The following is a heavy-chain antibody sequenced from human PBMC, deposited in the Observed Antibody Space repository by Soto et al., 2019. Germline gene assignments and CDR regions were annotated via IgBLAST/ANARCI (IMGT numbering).Heavy chain of an antibody. D-gene: IGHD1-1*01. CDR3: AAPLTGTTKTFGY. CDR2: ISTDESSA. Sequence: GGSLRLSCAASGFSGFTFSKSWMHWVRQAPGKGLVWVLTISTDESSATYADSVKGRFTISRDNVKNTLYLQMNSLRAEDTAVYYCAAPLTGTTKTFGYWGQGTLVTVSS. J-gene: IGHJ4*02. CDR1: GFSGFTFSKSW. V-gene: IGHV3-74*01.